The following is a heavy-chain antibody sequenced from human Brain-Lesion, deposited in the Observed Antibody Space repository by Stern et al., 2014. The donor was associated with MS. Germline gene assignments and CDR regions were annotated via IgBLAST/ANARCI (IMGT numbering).Heavy chain of an antibody. J-gene: IGHJ6*02. CDR1: GYIFTGYY. CDR2: INPNTGGT. V-gene: IGHV1-2*02. CDR3: ARDQRGITIFGVVTDYCYLGMDV. Sequence: QVQLVQSGAEVKKPGASVKVSCKTSGYIFTGYYIHWVRQAPGQGLEWMAWINPNTGGTKYEQKFQGRVTMSRDTSISTAYVELSSLTSDDTAVYYCARDQRGITIFGVVTDYCYLGMDVWGQGTTVTVSS. D-gene: IGHD3-3*01.